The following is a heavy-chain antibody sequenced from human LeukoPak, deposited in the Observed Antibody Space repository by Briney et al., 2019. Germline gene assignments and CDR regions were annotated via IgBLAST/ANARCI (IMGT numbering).Heavy chain of an antibody. CDR2: IFSSSTYI. J-gene: IGHJ4*02. D-gene: IGHD2/OR15-2a*01. CDR1: GFAFNTYS. V-gene: IGHV3-21*03. Sequence: PGGSLRLSCGASGFAFNTYSMNWVRQAPGKGLEWVSFIFSSSTYIYYTDSVKGRFTISRDNARNSLYLQMDNLRAEDTGVYYCARDFYDGFALDYWGQGTLVTGSS. CDR3: ARDFYDGFALDY.